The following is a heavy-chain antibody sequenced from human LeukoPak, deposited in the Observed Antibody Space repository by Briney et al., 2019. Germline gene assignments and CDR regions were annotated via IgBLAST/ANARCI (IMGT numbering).Heavy chain of an antibody. J-gene: IGHJ5*02. CDR3: ARENYNWFDP. CDR2: LYYSGST. Sequence: SENLSLTCAVYGVSFSGYYWSWNRQPPGQGLEWIGNLYYSGSTNYNPSLKSRVTTAEDTSKNQFSQKPSSVTAADTAVYYCARENYNWFDPWGQGTLVTVSS. V-gene: IGHV4-59*01. CDR1: GVSFSGYY.